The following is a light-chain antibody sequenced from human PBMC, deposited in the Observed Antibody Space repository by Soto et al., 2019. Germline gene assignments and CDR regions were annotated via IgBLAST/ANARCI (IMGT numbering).Light chain of an antibody. V-gene: IGLV2-14*01. CDR3: SSYTDRVI. J-gene: IGLJ2*01. CDR2: EVR. Sequence: QSVLTQPASVSGSPGQSITISCTGTSSDVGGFNYVSWYQQHPGKAPKLMIYEVRNRPSGVSNRFSGSKFGKTASLTISGLQAEDEADYYCSSYTDRVIFGGGTKLTVL. CDR1: SSDVGGFNY.